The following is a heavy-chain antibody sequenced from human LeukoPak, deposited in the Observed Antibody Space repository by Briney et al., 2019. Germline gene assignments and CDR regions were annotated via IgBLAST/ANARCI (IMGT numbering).Heavy chain of an antibody. CDR1: GGTFSSYA. Sequence: SVKVSCKASGGTFSSYAISWVRQAPGQGLEWMGGIIPIFGTANYAQKFQGRVTITADESTSTAYMELSSLRSEDTAVYYCARYYYGSGSYYRRVYYFDYWGQGTLVTVSS. J-gene: IGHJ4*02. CDR3: ARYYYGSGSYYRRVYYFDY. V-gene: IGHV1-69*13. D-gene: IGHD3-10*01. CDR2: IIPIFGTA.